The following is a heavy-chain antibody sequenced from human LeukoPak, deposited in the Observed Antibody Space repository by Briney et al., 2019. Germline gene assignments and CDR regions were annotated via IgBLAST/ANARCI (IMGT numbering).Heavy chain of an antibody. CDR1: GGSISSGDYY. V-gene: IGHV4-30-4*01. CDR3: AREGAGSKYAFDI. D-gene: IGHD1-26*01. Sequence: SETLSLTCSVSGGSISSGDYYWSWIRQPPGKGLEWIGYIYYSGSTYYNPSLKSRVTISVDTSENRFSLKLSSVTATDTAVYYCAREGAGSKYAFDIWGQGTMVTVSS. J-gene: IGHJ3*02. CDR2: IYYSGST.